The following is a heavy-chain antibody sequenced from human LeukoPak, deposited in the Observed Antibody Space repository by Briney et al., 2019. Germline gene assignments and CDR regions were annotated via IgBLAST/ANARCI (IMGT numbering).Heavy chain of an antibody. Sequence: GGSLRLSCAASGFTFSSYAMSWVRQAPGKGLEWVSAISGSGGNTYYADSVKGRFTISRDNSQNTLYLQMNSLRPEDTAVYYCTRLLYYYDSTIYQRYFDYWGQGTLVTVSS. V-gene: IGHV3-23*01. D-gene: IGHD3-22*01. J-gene: IGHJ4*02. CDR3: TRLLYYYDSTIYQRYFDY. CDR1: GFTFSSYA. CDR2: ISGSGGNT.